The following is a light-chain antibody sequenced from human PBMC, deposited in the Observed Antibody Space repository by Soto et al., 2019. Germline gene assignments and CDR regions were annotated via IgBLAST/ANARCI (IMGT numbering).Light chain of an antibody. V-gene: IGKV3D-20*01. CDR3: QQYNNWPQT. Sequence: EIVLTQSPATLSLSPGERATLSCGASQSLSSSYLAWYQQKPGLAPRLLIYDASSRATGIPARFSGSGSGTDFTLTISGLQSEDFAVYYCQQYNNWPQTFGQGTKVDIK. J-gene: IGKJ1*01. CDR2: DAS. CDR1: QSLSSSY.